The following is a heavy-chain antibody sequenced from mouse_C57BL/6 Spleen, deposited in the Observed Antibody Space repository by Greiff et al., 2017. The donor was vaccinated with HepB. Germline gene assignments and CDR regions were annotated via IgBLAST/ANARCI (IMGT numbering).Heavy chain of an antibody. D-gene: IGHD1-1*01. V-gene: IGHV1-18*01. J-gene: IGHJ4*01. CDR2: INPNNGGT. CDR1: GYTFTDYN. Sequence: VQLKESGPELVKPGASVKIPCKASGYTFTDYNMDWVKQSHGKSLEWIGDINPNNGGTIYNQKFKGKATLTVDKSSSTAYMELRSLTSEDTAVYYCARRGTVVAPYYAMDYWGQGTSVTVSS. CDR3: ARRGTVVAPYYAMDY.